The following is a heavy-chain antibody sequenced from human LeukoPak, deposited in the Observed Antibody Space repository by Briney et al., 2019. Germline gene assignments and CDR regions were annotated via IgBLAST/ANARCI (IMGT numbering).Heavy chain of an antibody. CDR3: TTPRGYYYDSSGTYFDY. J-gene: IGHJ4*02. CDR1: GFTFSNAW. V-gene: IGHV3-15*01. CDR2: IKSKTDGGTT. Sequence: GGSLRLSCAASGFTFSNAWMSWVRQAPGKGLEWVGRIKSKTDGGTTDYAAPVKGRFTISRDDSKNTLYLQMSSLKTEDTAVYYCTTPRGYYYDSSGTYFDYWGQGTLVTVSS. D-gene: IGHD3-22*01.